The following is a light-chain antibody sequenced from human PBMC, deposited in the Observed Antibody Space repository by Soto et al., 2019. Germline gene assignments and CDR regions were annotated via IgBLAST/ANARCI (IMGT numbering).Light chain of an antibody. CDR1: SSSSGSKY. Sequence: QSVLTQPPSASRTPGHGVTNSCSGSSSSSGSKYVYWYQQLPGTTPKLLIYNNNQRPSGVPDRFSASKSGTSASLAIRGLRSDDEGDYYCSSWDGSLSGYVFGAGTKVSVL. V-gene: IGLV1-47*02. J-gene: IGLJ1*01. CDR2: NNN. CDR3: SSWDGSLSGYV.